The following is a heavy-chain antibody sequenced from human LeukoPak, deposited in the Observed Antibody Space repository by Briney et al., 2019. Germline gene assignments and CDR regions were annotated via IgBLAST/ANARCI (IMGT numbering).Heavy chain of an antibody. J-gene: IGHJ4*02. Sequence: ASETLSLTCAVSGYSISTGYYWAWIQQSPGRGLEWIGSIYASGRNYYNPALKSRVTISVDTSKNQFSLELTSVTAADTAVYYCARDSLESGFYDDSGYSAPCDYWGQGTLVTVSS. CDR3: ARDSLESGFYDDSGYSAPCDY. CDR1: GYSISTGYY. CDR2: IYASGRN. V-gene: IGHV4-38-2*02. D-gene: IGHD3-22*01.